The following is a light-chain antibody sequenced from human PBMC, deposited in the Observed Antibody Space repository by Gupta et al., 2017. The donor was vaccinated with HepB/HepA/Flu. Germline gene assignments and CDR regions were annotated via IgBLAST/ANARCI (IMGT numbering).Light chain of an antibody. CDR1: QILVYSDGNTY. CDR2: RVS. Sequence: VVLTQSPLSLPVTLGQPASISCRSSQILVYSDGNTYLNWFQQRPGQSPRRLIYRVSNRDSGVPDRFSGSGSGTDFTLKISRVEAEDVGVYYCRQGTHWPRTFGQGTKVEVK. CDR3: RQGTHWPRT. J-gene: IGKJ1*01. V-gene: IGKV2-30*01.